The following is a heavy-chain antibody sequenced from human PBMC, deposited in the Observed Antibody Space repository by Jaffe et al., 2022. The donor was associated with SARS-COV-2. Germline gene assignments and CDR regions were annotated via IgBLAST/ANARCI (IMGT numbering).Heavy chain of an antibody. V-gene: IGHV3-23*01. CDR3: TKAHRSSFDGSSPHY. D-gene: IGHD1-26*01. CDR2: ISGSGGMT. Sequence: EVQLLESGGGLIEPGGSLRLSCAASGFTFSSYAMSWVRQTPGKGLDWVSGISGSGGMTYYADSVKGRFTVSRDNSKNSLYLQMQSLRVDDTAIYYCTKAHRSSFDGSSPHYWGQGILVTVSS. CDR1: GFTFSSYA. J-gene: IGHJ4*02.